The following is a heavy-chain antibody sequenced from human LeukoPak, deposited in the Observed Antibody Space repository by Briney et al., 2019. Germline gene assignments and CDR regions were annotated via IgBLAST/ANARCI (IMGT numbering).Heavy chain of an antibody. J-gene: IGHJ4*02. CDR1: GFTFSSYA. D-gene: IGHD5-12*01. Sequence: GGSLRLSCAASGFTFSSYAMSWVRQAPGKGLEWVSAISGSGASTYYADSVKGRFTISRDNSKNTLYLQMSSLRAEDTAGYYCAKFRAGGYDYFDYWGQGTLVTVS. CDR2: ISGSGAST. V-gene: IGHV3-23*01. CDR3: AKFRAGGYDYFDY.